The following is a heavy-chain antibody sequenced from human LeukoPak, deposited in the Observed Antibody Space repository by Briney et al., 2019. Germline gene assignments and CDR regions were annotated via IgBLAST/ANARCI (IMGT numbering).Heavy chain of an antibody. CDR3: ARLLRPDLVVIKDY. Sequence: GGSLRLSCAASGFNFTNYNMNWVRQAPGKGLEWVSSIHSSSGSIYYADSLKGRFTISGDNAKNSLYLQMNSLRAEDTAVYYCARLLRPDLVVIKDYWGQGTLVTVSS. V-gene: IGHV3-21*01. J-gene: IGHJ4*02. D-gene: IGHD3-22*01. CDR2: IHSSSGSI. CDR1: GFNFTNYN.